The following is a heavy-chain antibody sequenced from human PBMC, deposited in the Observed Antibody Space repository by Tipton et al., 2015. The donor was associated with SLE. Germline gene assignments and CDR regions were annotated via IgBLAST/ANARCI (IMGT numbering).Heavy chain of an antibody. CDR3: ARDSNDSSGYYTPYFDY. D-gene: IGHD3-22*01. CDR2: ISSSGSTM. CDR1: GFTFSSYE. V-gene: IGHV3-48*03. J-gene: IGHJ4*02. Sequence: SLRLSCAASGFTFSSYEMNWVRQAPGKGLEWVSYISSSGSTMYYEDSVKGRFTISRDNAKNSLYLQMNSLRDEDTAVYYCARDSNDSSGYYTPYFDYWGQGTLVTVSS.